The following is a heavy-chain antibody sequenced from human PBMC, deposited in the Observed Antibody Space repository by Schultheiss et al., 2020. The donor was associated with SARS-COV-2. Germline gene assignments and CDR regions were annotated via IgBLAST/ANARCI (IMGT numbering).Heavy chain of an antibody. CDR3: ARDVLLWFGELRKNHYGMDV. CDR1: GGSISNRNYY. CDR2: LYYSGSS. V-gene: IGHV4-61*01. Sequence: SETLSLTCSLSGGSISNRNYYWGWIRQPPGKRLEWIGNLYYSGSSKYNPSLKSRVTISVDTSKNQFSLKLSSVTAADTAVYYCARDVLLWFGELRKNHYGMDVWGQGTTVTVSS. D-gene: IGHD3-10*01. J-gene: IGHJ6*02.